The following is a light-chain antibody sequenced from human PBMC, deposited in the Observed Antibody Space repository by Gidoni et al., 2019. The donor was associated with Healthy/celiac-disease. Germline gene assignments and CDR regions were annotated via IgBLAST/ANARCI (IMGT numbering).Light chain of an antibody. CDR3: PAWDSSTVV. CDR1: KLGDNY. V-gene: IGLV3-1*01. J-gene: IGLJ2*01. Sequence: YELTQPHSVSVSPGQTASITCSGDKLGDNYAGWYHQRPGQSPVLVIYQDSRRPSGIPERFSGSTSVNTATLTIRGTQSMDEADYYCPAWDSSTVVFGGGTKLTVL. CDR2: QDS.